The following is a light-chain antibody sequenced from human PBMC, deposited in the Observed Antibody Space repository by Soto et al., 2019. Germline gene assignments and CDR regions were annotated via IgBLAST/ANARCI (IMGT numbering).Light chain of an antibody. CDR2: GAS. J-gene: IGKJ1*01. Sequence: DIVMTQSPAPLSLSPGGRSTLSCSSSQSIIDTLAWYQQKPGQAPRLLIYGASTRAPGFPARFSGSGSGTDFTLTISSLQSEDFAVYYCQQYNNWPWTLGQRATVDTK. CDR3: QQYNNWPWT. CDR1: QSIIDT. V-gene: IGKV3-15*01.